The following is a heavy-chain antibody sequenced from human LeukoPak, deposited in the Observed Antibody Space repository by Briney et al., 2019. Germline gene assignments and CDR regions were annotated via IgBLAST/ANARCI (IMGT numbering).Heavy chain of an antibody. J-gene: IGHJ4*02. Sequence: PGRSLRLSCAASGFTFSSYAMHWVRQAPGKGLERVAVISYDGSNKYYADSVKGRFTISRDNSKNTLYLQMNSLRAEDTAVYYCASGYYTHWGQGTLVTVSS. V-gene: IGHV3-30*04. CDR1: GFTFSSYA. CDR3: ASGYYTH. CDR2: ISYDGSNK. D-gene: IGHD2-15*01.